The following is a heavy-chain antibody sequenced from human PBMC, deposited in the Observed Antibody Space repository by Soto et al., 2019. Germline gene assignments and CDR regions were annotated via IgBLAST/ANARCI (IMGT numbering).Heavy chain of an antibody. CDR3: ARVGPYRSLILERNWFDP. D-gene: IGHD3-3*01. J-gene: IGHJ5*02. CDR1: GYTFTSYG. V-gene: IGHV1-18*04. Sequence: GASVKVSCKASGYTFTSYGISWVRQAPGQGLEWMGWISAYKGNTNYAQKLQGRVTMTTDTSTSTAYMELRSLRSDDTAVYYCARVGPYRSLILERNWFDPWGQGTLVTVSS. CDR2: ISAYKGNT.